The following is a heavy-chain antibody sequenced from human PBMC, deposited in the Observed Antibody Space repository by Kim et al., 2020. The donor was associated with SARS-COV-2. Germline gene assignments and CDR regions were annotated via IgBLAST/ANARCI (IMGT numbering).Heavy chain of an antibody. CDR3: ARDSGLNGWYPFDY. J-gene: IGHJ4*02. Sequence: YADSVKGRFTISRDNAKNSLYLQMDSLRADDTAVYYCARDSGLNGWYPFDYWGQGTLVTVSS. V-gene: IGHV3-21*01. D-gene: IGHD6-19*01.